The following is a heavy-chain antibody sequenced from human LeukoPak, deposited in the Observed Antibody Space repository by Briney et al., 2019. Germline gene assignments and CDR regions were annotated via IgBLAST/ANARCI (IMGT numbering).Heavy chain of an antibody. CDR3: ARDQLILSYYSGIDV. CDR1: GFTFSNYA. D-gene: IGHD2-15*01. J-gene: IGHJ6*01. V-gene: IGHV3-64*01. Sequence: GGSLRLSCAASGFTFSNYAMHWVRQGPGKGLEFVSAISSNGGITYYAKSVEGRFTISRDNSKNTLHRQLGSLRAEDVAVYYCARDQLILSYYSGIDVCGQGTTVTVSS. CDR2: ISSNGGIT.